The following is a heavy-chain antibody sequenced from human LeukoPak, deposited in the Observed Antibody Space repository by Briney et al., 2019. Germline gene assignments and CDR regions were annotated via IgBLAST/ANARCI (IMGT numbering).Heavy chain of an antibody. Sequence: PGGSLRLSCAASGFTFSSYGMHWVRQAPGKGLEWAAVISYDGSNKYYADSVKGRFTISRDNSKNTLYLQMNSLRAEDTAVYYCAKTSGSYTYYYYGMDVWGQGTTVTVSS. D-gene: IGHD1-26*01. CDR1: GFTFSSYG. CDR2: ISYDGSNK. CDR3: AKTSGSYTYYYYGMDV. V-gene: IGHV3-30*18. J-gene: IGHJ6*02.